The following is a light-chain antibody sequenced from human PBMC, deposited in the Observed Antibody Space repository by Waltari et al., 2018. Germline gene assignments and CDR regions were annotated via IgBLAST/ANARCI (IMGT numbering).Light chain of an antibody. CDR2: GAS. Sequence: EVVMTPSPVTLSVSPGERATLSCRASQSVSDDLAWYQQKPGQAPRLLIYGASIRATGIPVRFSGSGSGTEFTLTISSLQSEDLATYYCQQYNNWPPTFGGGTKVQIK. V-gene: IGKV3-15*01. J-gene: IGKJ4*01. CDR3: QQYNNWPPT. CDR1: QSVSDD.